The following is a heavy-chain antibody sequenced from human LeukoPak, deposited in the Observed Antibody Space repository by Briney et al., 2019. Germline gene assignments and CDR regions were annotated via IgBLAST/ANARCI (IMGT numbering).Heavy chain of an antibody. J-gene: IGHJ4*02. CDR1: GVSISRNY. CDR3: ARGLYYYDSSFGY. V-gene: IGHV4-59*01. Sequence: SETLSLTCTVSGVSISRNYWSWVRQPAEKGLEWIGYIYYSGSTNYNPSLKSRVTISVDTSKKQFSLKLSSVTAADTAVYYCARGLYYYDSSFGYWGQGTLVTVSS. CDR2: IYYSGST. D-gene: IGHD3-22*01.